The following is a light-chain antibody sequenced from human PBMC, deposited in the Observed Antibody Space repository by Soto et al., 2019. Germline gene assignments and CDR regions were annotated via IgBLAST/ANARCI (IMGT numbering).Light chain of an antibody. CDR2: AAS. J-gene: IGKJ4*01. Sequence: DIHLTQSPSFLSASLGDRVTITWRASQGISSYLAWYQQKPGKAPKLLIYAASSLQSGVPSRFSGSGSGTDFTLTISSLQPEDFATYYCQQVNVYPSTFGGGTKVDIK. V-gene: IGKV1-9*01. CDR3: QQVNVYPST. CDR1: QGISSY.